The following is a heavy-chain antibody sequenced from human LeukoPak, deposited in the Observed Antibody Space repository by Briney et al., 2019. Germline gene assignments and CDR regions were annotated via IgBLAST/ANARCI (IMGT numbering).Heavy chain of an antibody. J-gene: IGHJ4*02. CDR3: ASLTIFGVVNDY. V-gene: IGHV3-21*01. CDR1: GFTFSSYS. Sequence: GGSLRLSCAASGFTFSSYSMNWVRQAPGKGLEWVSSISSSSYIYYADSVKGRFTISRDNAKNSLYLQMNSLRAEDTAVYYCASLTIFGVVNDYWGQGTLVTVSS. CDR2: ISSSSYI. D-gene: IGHD3-3*01.